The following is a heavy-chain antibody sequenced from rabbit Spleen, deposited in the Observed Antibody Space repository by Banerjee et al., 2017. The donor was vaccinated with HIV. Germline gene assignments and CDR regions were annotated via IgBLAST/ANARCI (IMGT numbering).Heavy chain of an antibody. CDR3: ARDVDTIYFRFSL. CDR1: GFDLSSYYY. Sequence: QSLEESGGDLVKPGASLTLTCTASGFDLSSYYYVCWVRQAPGKGLEWIACIYISGGSTYYASWAKGRFTISETSSTTVTLQMTSLTAADTATYFCARDVDTIYFRFSLWGPGTLVTVS. V-gene: IGHV1S40*01. CDR2: IYISGGST. D-gene: IGHD1-1*01. J-gene: IGHJ4*01.